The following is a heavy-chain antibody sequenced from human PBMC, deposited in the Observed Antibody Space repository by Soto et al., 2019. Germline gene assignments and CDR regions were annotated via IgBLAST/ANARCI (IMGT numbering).Heavy chain of an antibody. Sequence: PSETLSLTCTVSVGSISSGGYYWSWIRQHPGKGLEWIGYIYYSGSTYYNPSLKSRVTISVDTSKNQFSLKLSSVTAADTAVYYCVRDRRYYDSSGYSSFDYWGQGTLVTSPQ. CDR2: IYYSGST. J-gene: IGHJ4*02. D-gene: IGHD3-22*01. V-gene: IGHV4-31*03. CDR1: VGSISSGGYY. CDR3: VRDRRYYDSSGYSSFDY.